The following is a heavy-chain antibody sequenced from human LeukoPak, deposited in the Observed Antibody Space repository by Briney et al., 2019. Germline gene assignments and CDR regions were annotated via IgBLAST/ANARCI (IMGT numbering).Heavy chain of an antibody. J-gene: IGHJ4*02. D-gene: IGHD6-19*01. CDR3: ARLGQGKIAVAGFDY. Sequence: GGSLRLSCAASGFTFSTYCMHWVRQAPGKGPMWVSRICPDGTVTNYADSVKGRFTISRDNSKNTLYLQMNSLRAEDTAVYYCARLGQGKIAVAGFDYWGQGTLVTVSS. CDR2: ICPDGTVT. CDR1: GFTFSTYC. V-gene: IGHV3-74*01.